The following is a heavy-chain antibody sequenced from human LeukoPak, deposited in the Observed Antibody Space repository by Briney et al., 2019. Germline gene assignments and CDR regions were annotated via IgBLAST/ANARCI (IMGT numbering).Heavy chain of an antibody. CDR2: INPNSGGT. J-gene: IGHJ4*02. V-gene: IGHV1-2*02. D-gene: IGHD1-26*01. CDR3: ARDLGAATYFDS. Sequence: ASVKVSCKASGYTFTGYYMHWVRQAPGQGLEWMGWINPNSGGTHFAQKFQGRVTMTRDTSISTAYMELSRLRSDDTAVFYCARDLGAATYFDSWGQGTLVTVSS. CDR1: GYTFTGYY.